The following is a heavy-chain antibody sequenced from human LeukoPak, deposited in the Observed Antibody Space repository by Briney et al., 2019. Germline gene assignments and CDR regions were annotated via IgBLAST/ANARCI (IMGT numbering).Heavy chain of an antibody. V-gene: IGHV1-2*02. J-gene: IGHJ4*02. Sequence: ASVKVSCKASGYTFTDYYIHWVRQAPGQGLEWMGWINPNSNYTFYAQKFQGRVTLTRDTSISTVYMELTTLTSDDTALYYCAVAPGDYWGQGTLVSVSA. CDR3: AVAPGDY. D-gene: IGHD2-21*01. CDR1: GYTFTDYY. CDR2: INPNSNYT.